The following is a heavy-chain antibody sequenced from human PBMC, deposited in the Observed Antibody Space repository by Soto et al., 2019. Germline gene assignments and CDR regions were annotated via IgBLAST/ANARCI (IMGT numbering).Heavy chain of an antibody. Sequence: QVQLVQSGAEVKRPGSSVKVSCKASGGNFDNYAITWVRQAPGQGLEWMAGIIPMLDSVNYAENFQDRVTITADESTSTAYMEVSGLRSEDTAVYYCARTYHYDSLGKTYFYYGMDVWGHGTTVTVSS. D-gene: IGHD3-22*01. CDR1: GGNFDNYA. CDR3: ARTYHYDSLGKTYFYYGMDV. J-gene: IGHJ6*02. V-gene: IGHV1-69*12. CDR2: IIPMLDSV.